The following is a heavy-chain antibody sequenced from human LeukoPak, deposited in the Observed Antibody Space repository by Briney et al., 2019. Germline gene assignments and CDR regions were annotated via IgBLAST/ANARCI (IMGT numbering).Heavy chain of an antibody. CDR3: ARQRTGNWFDP. D-gene: IGHD3/OR15-3a*01. CDR1: GGSISRDY. V-gene: IGHV4-59*01. CDR2: IYYTGST. Sequence: SETLSLTCTVSGGSISRDYWSWIRQPPGKGLEWIGYIYYTGSTNYNPSLKSRVTISVDTSKNQFSLKLSSVTAADTAVYYCARQRTGNWFDPWGQGTLVTVSS. J-gene: IGHJ5*02.